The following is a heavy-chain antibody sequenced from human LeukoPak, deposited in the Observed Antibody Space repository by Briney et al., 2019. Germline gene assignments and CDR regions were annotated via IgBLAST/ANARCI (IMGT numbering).Heavy chain of an antibody. J-gene: IGHJ6*02. D-gene: IGHD1-14*01. CDR3: ASVYLHGMDV. CDR1: GYSLTIYY. Sequence: ASVNVSCKASGYSLTIYYMHRVRQAPGPGLEWMAIINLSGGSTNYSQKFPSSVTMTRNTPTNTVYMEMSSLRIEDTAVYYCASVYLHGMDVWGQGTTVTVSS. V-gene: IGHV1-46*01. CDR2: INLSGGST.